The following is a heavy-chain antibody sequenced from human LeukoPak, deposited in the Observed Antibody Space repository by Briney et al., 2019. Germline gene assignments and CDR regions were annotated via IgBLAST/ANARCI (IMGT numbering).Heavy chain of an antibody. D-gene: IGHD3-9*01. CDR3: ARYRYFDFSHFDY. CDR1: GGSFSGYY. V-gene: IGHV4-34*01. J-gene: IGHJ4*02. Sequence: KPSETLSLTCAVYGGSFSGYYWSWIRQPPGKGLEWIGEINHSGSTNYNPSLKSRVTISVDTSKNQFSLKLSSVTAADTAVYYCARYRYFDFSHFDYWGQGTLVTVSS. CDR2: INHSGST.